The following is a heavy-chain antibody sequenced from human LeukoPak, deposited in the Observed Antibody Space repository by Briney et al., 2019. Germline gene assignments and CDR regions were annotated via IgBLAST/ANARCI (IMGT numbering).Heavy chain of an antibody. D-gene: IGHD6-13*01. CDR3: ARGSPAYSSSWYWFDP. CDR2: INPNGGGT. Sequence: ASVKVSCKASGYTFTGYYMHWVRQAPGQGLEWMGWINPNGGGTSYAQKFQGRVTMTRDTSISTAYMELSRLRSDDTAVYYRARGSPAYSSSWYWFDPWGQGTLVTVSS. V-gene: IGHV1-2*02. CDR1: GYTFTGYY. J-gene: IGHJ5*02.